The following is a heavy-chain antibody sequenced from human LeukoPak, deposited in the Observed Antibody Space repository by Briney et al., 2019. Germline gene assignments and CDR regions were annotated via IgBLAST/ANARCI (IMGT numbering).Heavy chain of an antibody. CDR2: IYHSGST. D-gene: IGHD5-24*01. V-gene: IGHV4-39*07. Sequence: PSETLSLTCTVSGGSISSGGYYWSWIRQHPGKGLEWIGSIYHSGSTYYNPSLKSRVAISVDTSKNQFSLKLSSVTAADTAVYYCASLDGYRFDPWGQGTLVTVSS. CDR3: ASLDGYRFDP. CDR1: GGSISSGGYY. J-gene: IGHJ5*02.